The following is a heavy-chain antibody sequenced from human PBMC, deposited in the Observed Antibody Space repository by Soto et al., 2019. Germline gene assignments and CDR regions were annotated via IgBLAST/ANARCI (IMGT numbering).Heavy chain of an antibody. D-gene: IGHD3-3*01. V-gene: IGHV1-69*13. J-gene: IGHJ1*01. CDR1: GGTFSSYA. Sequence: SVKVSCKASGGTFSSYAISWVRQAPGQGLEWMGGIIPIFGTANYAQKFQGRVTITADESTSTAYMELSSLRSEDTAVYYCASERANDFWSGFRAEYFQHWGQGTLVTVSS. CDR3: ASERANDFWSGFRAEYFQH. CDR2: IIPIFGTA.